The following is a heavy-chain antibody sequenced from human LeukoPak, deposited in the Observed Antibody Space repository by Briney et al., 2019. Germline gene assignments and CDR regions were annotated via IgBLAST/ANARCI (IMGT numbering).Heavy chain of an antibody. CDR3: ARVMTAITNWFDP. D-gene: IGHD2-21*02. J-gene: IGHJ5*02. CDR2: IYRDGST. CDR1: GFTVSSNY. Sequence: PGGSLRLSCAASGFTVSSNYVSWVRQAPGKGLEWVSSIYRDGSTYHADSVKGRFTISRDNSKNTLNLQMNNLRVEDTAVYYCARVMTAITNWFDPWGQGTLVTVSS. V-gene: IGHV3-66*01.